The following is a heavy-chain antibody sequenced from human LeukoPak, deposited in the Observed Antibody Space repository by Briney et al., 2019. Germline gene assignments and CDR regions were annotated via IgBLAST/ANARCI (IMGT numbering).Heavy chain of an antibody. D-gene: IGHD2-2*01. J-gene: IGHJ5*02. CDR2: ISGSGDST. CDR3: AKAPVATIRRNWFDP. V-gene: IGHV3-23*01. CDR1: GFTFSSYT. Sequence: GGSLRLSCAASGFTFSSYTMSWVRQAPGEGLEWVSAISGSGDSTYYADSVKGRFTISRDNSKNTLYLQVNSLRAEDTAVYYCAKAPVATIRRNWFDPWGQGTLVTVSS.